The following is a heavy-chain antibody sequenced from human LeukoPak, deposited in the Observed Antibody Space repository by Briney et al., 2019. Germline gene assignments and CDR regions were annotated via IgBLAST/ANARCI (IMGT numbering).Heavy chain of an antibody. Sequence: GGSLRLSCAASGFTFSSYWMHWVRQAPGKGLVWVSRFNSDGSSTSYAESVKGRFTISRDNAKNTLYLQMNSLRAEDTAVYHCVRERVTRGDCSSTSCYAYYFDYWGQGTLVTVSS. V-gene: IGHV3-74*01. D-gene: IGHD2-2*01. J-gene: IGHJ4*02. CDR3: VRERVTRGDCSSTSCYAYYFDY. CDR1: GFTFSSYW. CDR2: FNSDGSST.